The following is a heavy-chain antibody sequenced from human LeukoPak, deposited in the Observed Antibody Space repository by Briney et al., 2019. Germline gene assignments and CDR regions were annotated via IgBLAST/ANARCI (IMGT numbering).Heavy chain of an antibody. D-gene: IGHD4/OR15-4a*01. V-gene: IGHV3-69-1*01. CDR2: ITSRSTT. Sequence: GGSLRLSCAASGFIFSHYGMNWVRQAPGKGLEWVSGITSRSTTYYADSVKGRFTIPRDNSKNTLYLQMNSLRAEDTAVYYCARRAGAYSHPYDYWGQGTLVTVSS. J-gene: IGHJ4*02. CDR3: ARRAGAYSHPYDY. CDR1: GFIFSHYG.